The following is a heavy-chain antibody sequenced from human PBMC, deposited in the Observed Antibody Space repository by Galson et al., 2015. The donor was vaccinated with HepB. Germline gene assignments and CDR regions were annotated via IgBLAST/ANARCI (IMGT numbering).Heavy chain of an antibody. D-gene: IGHD3-16*01. CDR3: ARAGLWGGAFDI. V-gene: IGHV1-3*01. Sequence: SVKVSCKASGYTFTSYAMHWVRQAPGQRLEWMGWINAGNGNTKYSQKFQGRVTITRDTSASTAYMELSSLRSEDTAVYYCARAGLWGGAFDIWGQGTMVTVSS. CDR2: INAGNGNT. CDR1: GYTFTSYA. J-gene: IGHJ3*02.